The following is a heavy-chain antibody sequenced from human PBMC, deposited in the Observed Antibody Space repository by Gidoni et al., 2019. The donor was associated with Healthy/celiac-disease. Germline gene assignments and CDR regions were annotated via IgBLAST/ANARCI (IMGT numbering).Heavy chain of an antibody. CDR1: GFTVSSTY. J-gene: IGHJ3*02. V-gene: IGHV3-53*01. CDR2: IYSGGST. Sequence: EVQLVESGGGLIQPGGSLRLSCAASGFTVSSTYMSWVRQAPGKGLEWVSVIYSGGSTYDADSGKGRFTIARENAKNTLYLQRNSLRAEDTAVYYCARSILGAFDIWGQGTRVTVSA. CDR3: ARSILGAFDI.